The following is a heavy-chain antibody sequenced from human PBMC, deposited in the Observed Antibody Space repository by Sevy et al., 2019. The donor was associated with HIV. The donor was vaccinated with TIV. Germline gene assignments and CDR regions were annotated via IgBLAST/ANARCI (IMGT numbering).Heavy chain of an antibody. CDR3: ARFYGSGSYLANAFDI. V-gene: IGHV5-51*07. D-gene: IGHD3-10*01. J-gene: IGHJ3*02. CDR1: GYSFTSYW. Sequence: GESLKSSCKGSGYSFTSYWIGWVHQMPGKGLEWMGIIYPGDSDTRYSPSFQGQVTISADKSISTAYLQWSSLKASDTAMYYCARFYGSGSYLANAFDIWGQGTMVTVSS. CDR2: IYPGDSDT.